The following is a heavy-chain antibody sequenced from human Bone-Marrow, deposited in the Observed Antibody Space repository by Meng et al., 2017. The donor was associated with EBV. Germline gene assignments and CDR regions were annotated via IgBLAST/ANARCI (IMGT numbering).Heavy chain of an antibody. CDR1: GGSISSSNW. CDR3: ARGYCSSTSCYGSDWFDP. CDR2: IYHSGST. Sequence: QVQVREPGPGLVKPSGTLSLTCAVSGGSISSSNWWSWVRQPPGKGLEWIGEIYHSGSTNYNPSLKSRVTISVDKSKNQFSLKLSSVTAADTAVYYCARGYCSSTSCYGSDWFDPWGQGTLVTVSS. D-gene: IGHD2-2*01. V-gene: IGHV4-4*02. J-gene: IGHJ5*02.